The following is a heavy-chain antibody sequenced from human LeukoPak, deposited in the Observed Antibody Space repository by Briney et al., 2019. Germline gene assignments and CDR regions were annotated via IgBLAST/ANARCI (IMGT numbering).Heavy chain of an antibody. J-gene: IGHJ5*02. CDR3: ARAMNLDPEDIVVVPAPLANWFDP. Sequence: PSETLSLTCTVSGGSISSSSYYWGWIRQPPGKGLEWIGSIYYSGSTYYNPSLKSRVTISVDTSRNQFSLKLNSVTAADTAVYYCARAMNLDPEDIVVVPAPLANWFDPWGQGTLVTVSS. CDR1: GGSISSSSYY. V-gene: IGHV4-39*07. CDR2: IYYSGST. D-gene: IGHD2-2*01.